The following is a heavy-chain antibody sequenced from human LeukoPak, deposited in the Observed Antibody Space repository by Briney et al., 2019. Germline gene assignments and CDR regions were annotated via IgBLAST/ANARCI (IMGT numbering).Heavy chain of an antibody. D-gene: IGHD3-22*01. Sequence: PGGTLRLSCAASGFTFSSYAMSWVRQAPGKGLEWVSGISGSGVSIYYADSVKGRFTISRDNSKNTLHLQLNTLRAEDTAIYYCAKVDSSGYLDSWGQGTLVTVSS. CDR2: ISGSGVSI. J-gene: IGHJ4*02. CDR3: AKVDSSGYLDS. V-gene: IGHV3-23*01. CDR1: GFTFSSYA.